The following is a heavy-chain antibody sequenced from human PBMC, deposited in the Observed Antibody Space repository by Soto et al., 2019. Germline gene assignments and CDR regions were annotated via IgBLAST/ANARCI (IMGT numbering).Heavy chain of an antibody. J-gene: IGHJ4*02. Sequence: EVQLVESGGVVVQPGGSLRLSCAASGFTFDDYTMHWVRQAPGKGLEWVSLISWDGGSTYYADSVKGRFTISRDNSKNSLYLQMNSLRTEDTALYYCAKDIFSDRIVVVAATRGFYYWGQGTLVTVSS. CDR1: GFTFDDYT. D-gene: IGHD2-15*01. CDR2: ISWDGGST. CDR3: AKDIFSDRIVVVAATRGFYY. V-gene: IGHV3-43*01.